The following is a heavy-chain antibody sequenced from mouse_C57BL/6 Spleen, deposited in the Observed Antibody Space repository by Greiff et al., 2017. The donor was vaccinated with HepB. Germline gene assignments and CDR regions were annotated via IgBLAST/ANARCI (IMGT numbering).Heavy chain of an antibody. CDR2: IYPGDGDT. J-gene: IGHJ2*01. Sequence: VQLQQSGPELVKPGASVKISCKASGYAFSSSWMNWVKQRPGKGLEWIGRIYPGDGDTNYNGKFKGKATLTADKSSSTAYMQLSSLTSEDSAVYFCERGDYGNGYFDYWGQGTTLTVSS. CDR1: GYAFSSSW. D-gene: IGHD2-1*01. V-gene: IGHV1-82*01. CDR3: ERGDYGNGYFDY.